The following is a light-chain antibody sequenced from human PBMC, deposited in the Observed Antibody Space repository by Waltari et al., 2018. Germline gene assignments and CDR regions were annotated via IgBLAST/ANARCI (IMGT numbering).Light chain of an antibody. CDR3: QQYGSSPFT. CDR2: GAS. J-gene: IGKJ2*01. CDR1: QSVTNNIY. Sequence: DIVLTQSPGTLSLSPGERATLSCRTSQSVTNNIYLAWYQQKPGQAPRLLIYGASSRATGIPDRFRGSGSGTEFSLTISRVEPEDFAVYYCQQYGSSPFTFGQGTKVEIK. V-gene: IGKV3-20*01.